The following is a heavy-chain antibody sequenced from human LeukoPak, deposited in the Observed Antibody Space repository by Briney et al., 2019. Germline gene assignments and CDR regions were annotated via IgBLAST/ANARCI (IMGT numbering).Heavy chain of an antibody. D-gene: IGHD3-10*01. CDR3: AATTKAYSSYYYYMDV. CDR1: AYTFTAYY. V-gene: IGHV1-2*02. J-gene: IGHJ6*03. Sequence: ASVKVSCKASAYTFTAYYMHWVRQAPEQGLEWMGWITPNSGDTNYAQKFQDRVTMTRDTSLNTAYMELSSLSSDDTAVYYCAATTKAYSSYYYYMDVWGKGTTVTVSS. CDR2: ITPNSGDT.